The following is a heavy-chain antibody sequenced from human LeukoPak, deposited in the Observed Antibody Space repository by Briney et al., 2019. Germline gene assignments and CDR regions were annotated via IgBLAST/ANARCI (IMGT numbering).Heavy chain of an antibody. J-gene: IGHJ4*02. CDR3: AKDGGMAYSSSAAFDY. CDR2: ISSSSSYI. V-gene: IGHV3-21*04. Sequence: GGSLRLSCAASGFTFSSYSMNWVRQAPGKGLEWVSSISSSSSYIYYADSVKGRFTISRDNAKNSLYLQMNSLRAEDTALYYCAKDGGMAYSSSAAFDYWGQGTLVTVSS. D-gene: IGHD6-13*01. CDR1: GFTFSSYS.